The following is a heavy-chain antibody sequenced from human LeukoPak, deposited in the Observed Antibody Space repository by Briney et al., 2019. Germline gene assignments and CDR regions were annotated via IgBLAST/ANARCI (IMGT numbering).Heavy chain of an antibody. CDR1: GGSFSGYY. CDR3: ARAYGSGTAADY. V-gene: IGHV4-34*01. Sequence: SETLSLTCAVYGGSFSGYYWSWIRQPPGKGLEWIGEINHSGSTNYNPSLKSRVTISVDTSKNQFSLKLSSVTAAGTAVYYCARAYGSGTAADYWGQGTLVTVSS. CDR2: INHSGST. D-gene: IGHD3-10*01. J-gene: IGHJ4*02.